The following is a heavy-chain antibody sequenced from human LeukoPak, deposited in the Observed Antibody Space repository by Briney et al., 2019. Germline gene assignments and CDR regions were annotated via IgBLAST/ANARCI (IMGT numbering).Heavy chain of an antibody. Sequence: GRSLRLSCAASGFTFSSYSMNWVRQAPGKGLEWVSSISSSSSYIYYADSVKGRFTISRDNAKNSQYLQMNSLRAEDTAVYYCARGDSGYYYGSGSQNNWFDPWGQGTLVTVSS. V-gene: IGHV3-21*01. CDR2: ISSSSSYI. CDR1: GFTFSSYS. J-gene: IGHJ5*02. CDR3: ARGDSGYYYGSGSQNNWFDP. D-gene: IGHD3-10*01.